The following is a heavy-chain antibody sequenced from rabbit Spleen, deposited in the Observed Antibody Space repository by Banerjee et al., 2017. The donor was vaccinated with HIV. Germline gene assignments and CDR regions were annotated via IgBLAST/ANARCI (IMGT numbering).Heavy chain of an antibody. D-gene: IGHD8-1*01. J-gene: IGHJ4*01. Sequence: QEQLVESGGGLVKPEGSLKLSCTASGFSFSNKAVMCWVRQAPGTGLEWIGYIDPLFGITYYANWVNGRFSISRENAQNTVFLQMTSLTAADTATYFCARDAGRGDYIDGVFNLWGPGTLVTVS. CDR3: ARDAGRGDYIDGVFNL. CDR1: GFSFSNKA. CDR2: IDPLFGIT. V-gene: IGHV1S47*01.